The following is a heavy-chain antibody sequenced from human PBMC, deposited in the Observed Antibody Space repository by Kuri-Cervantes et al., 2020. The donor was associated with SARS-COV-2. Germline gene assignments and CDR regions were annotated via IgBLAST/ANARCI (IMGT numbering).Heavy chain of an antibody. Sequence: ASVKVSCKASGYTFTSYYMHWVRQAPGQGLEWMGIINPSGGSTSYAQKFQGRVTMTRDTSTSTVYMELSSLRSEDTAVYYCASDALHYDFWSGPYFDYWGQGTLVTVSS. CDR3: ASDALHYDFWSGPYFDY. D-gene: IGHD3-3*01. J-gene: IGHJ4*02. CDR2: INPSGGST. V-gene: IGHV1-46*01. CDR1: GYTFTSYY.